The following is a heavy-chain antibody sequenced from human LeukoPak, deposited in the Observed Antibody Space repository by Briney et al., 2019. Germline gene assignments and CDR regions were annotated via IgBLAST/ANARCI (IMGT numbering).Heavy chain of an antibody. CDR2: VYPNGRT. CDR1: GFSVSGNY. Sequence: GGSLRLSCSASGFSVSGNYMNWVRQAPGQGPEWVSVVYPNGRTYYADSVKDRFTVARDNFRNTLYLQMDSLRVEDTALYYCGRRWSLDLWGRGTLVTVSS. J-gene: IGHJ2*01. CDR3: GRRWSLDL. V-gene: IGHV3-66*04.